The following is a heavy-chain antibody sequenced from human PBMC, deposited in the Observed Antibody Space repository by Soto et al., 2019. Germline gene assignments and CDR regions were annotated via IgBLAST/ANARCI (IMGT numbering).Heavy chain of an antibody. CDR2: IGSKGETYAT. CDR1: GFTSGASN. Sequence: PGGSLRLSCAASGFTSGASNLQWVRQASGKGLEWLGRIGSKGETYATTYAASVKGRFTISRDDSKKTAYLQMNNLESEDTAVYYCAKTQNDILDYWGQGTLVTISS. CDR3: AKTQNDILDY. D-gene: IGHD3-9*01. V-gene: IGHV3-73*01. J-gene: IGHJ4*02.